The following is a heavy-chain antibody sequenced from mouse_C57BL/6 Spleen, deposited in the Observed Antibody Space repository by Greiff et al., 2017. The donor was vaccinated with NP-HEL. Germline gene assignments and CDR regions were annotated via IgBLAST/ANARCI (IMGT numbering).Heavy chain of an antibody. CDR2: INPNNGGT. V-gene: IGHV1-22*01. J-gene: IGHJ2*01. CDR1: GYTFTDYN. Sequence: EVQLQQSGPELVKPGASVKMSCKASGYTFTDYNMHWVKQSHGKSLEWIGYINPNNGGTSYNQKFKGKATLTVNKSSSTAYMELRSLTSEDSAVYYCARSGGILLRYSYFDYWGQGTTLTVSS. CDR3: ARSGGILLRYSYFDY. D-gene: IGHD1-1*01.